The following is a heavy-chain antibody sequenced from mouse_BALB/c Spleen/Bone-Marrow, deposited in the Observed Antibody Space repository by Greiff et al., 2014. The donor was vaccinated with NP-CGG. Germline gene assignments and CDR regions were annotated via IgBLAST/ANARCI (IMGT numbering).Heavy chain of an antibody. CDR3: ATLTTVVDAMDY. Sequence: VQFQQSGAELVKPGASVKLSCTASGFNIKDTYMHWVKQRPEQGLEWIGRIDPANGNTKYDPKFQGKATIAADTSSNTAYLQLSSLTSEDTAVYYCATLTTVVDAMDYWGQGTSVTVSS. CDR2: IDPANGNT. J-gene: IGHJ4*01. V-gene: IGHV14-3*02. CDR1: GFNIKDTY. D-gene: IGHD1-1*01.